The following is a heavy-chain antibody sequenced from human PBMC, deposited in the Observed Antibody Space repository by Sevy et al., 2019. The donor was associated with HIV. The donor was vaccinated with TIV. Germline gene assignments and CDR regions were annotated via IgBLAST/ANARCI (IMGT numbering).Heavy chain of an antibody. V-gene: IGHV3-23*01. CDR1: GFTVSNYA. J-gene: IGHJ4*02. D-gene: IGHD6-13*01. CDR2: ISGRGDDT. Sequence: GGSLRLSCAASGFTVSNYAMNWVRQAPGKGLEWVSAISGRGDDTYYADSVKGRFTISRDNSKKMLDLQMNSLRAEDTAVYYCEAIATAGRDYWGQGTLVTVSS. CDR3: EAIATAGRDY.